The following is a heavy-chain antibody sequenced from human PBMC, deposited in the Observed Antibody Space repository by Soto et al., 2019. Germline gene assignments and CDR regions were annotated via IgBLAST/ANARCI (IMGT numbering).Heavy chain of an antibody. J-gene: IGHJ4*02. CDR3: ASYYDSSGYYYGYFDY. CDR2: IIPIFGTA. V-gene: IGHV1-69*13. D-gene: IGHD3-22*01. CDR1: GGTFSSYA. Sequence: SVKVSCKASGGTFSSYAISWVRQAPGQGLEWMGGIIPIFGTANYAQKFQGRVTITADESTSTAYMELSSLRSEDTAVYYCASYYDSSGYYYGYFDYWGQGTLVTVSS.